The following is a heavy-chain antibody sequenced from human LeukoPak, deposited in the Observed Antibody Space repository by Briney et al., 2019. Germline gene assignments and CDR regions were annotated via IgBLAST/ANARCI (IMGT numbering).Heavy chain of an antibody. CDR1: GGSISSCDYY. CDR3: AMTPTYSGGDYHSFDY. Sequence: SETLSLPCTVSGGSISSCDYYWSRIRQPPGKGLEWLGYIYYSGSTYYNPSLKSRVTISVDTSKNQFSLKLGSVTAADTAVYYCAMTPTYSGGDYHSFDYWGQGTLVTVSS. CDR2: IYYSGST. J-gene: IGHJ4*02. D-gene: IGHD2-21*01. V-gene: IGHV4-30-4*08.